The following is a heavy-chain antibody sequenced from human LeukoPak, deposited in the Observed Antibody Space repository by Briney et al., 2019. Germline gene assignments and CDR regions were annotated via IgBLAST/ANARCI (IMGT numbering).Heavy chain of an antibody. CDR3: ARRSSSFHWFDP. D-gene: IGHD6-13*01. Sequence: NTSETLSLTCTVSGGSISSSSYYWGWIRQPPGKGLEWIGSIYYSGSTYYNPSLKSRVTISVDTSKNQFSLKLSSVTAADTAVYYCARRSSSFHWFDPWGQGTLVTVSS. V-gene: IGHV4-39*01. CDR1: GGSISSSSYY. CDR2: IYYSGST. J-gene: IGHJ5*02.